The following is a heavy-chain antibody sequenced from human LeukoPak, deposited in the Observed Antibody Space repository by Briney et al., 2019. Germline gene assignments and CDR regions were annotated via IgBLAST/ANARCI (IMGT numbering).Heavy chain of an antibody. CDR3: ARLSSGRYVVDGY. CDR2: IHYSGTT. CDR1: GGSISSNTYY. J-gene: IGHJ4*02. Sequence: PETLSLTCTVSGGSISSNTYYWAWIRQPPGKGLEWIGSIHYSGTTYYSPSLKSRVTISVDTSKNQFSLKLTSVTAADTAVFYCARLSSGRYVVDGYWGQGTLVTVSS. D-gene: IGHD1-26*01. V-gene: IGHV4-39*01.